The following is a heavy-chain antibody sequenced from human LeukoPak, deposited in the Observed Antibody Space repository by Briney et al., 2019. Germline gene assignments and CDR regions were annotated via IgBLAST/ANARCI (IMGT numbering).Heavy chain of an antibody. V-gene: IGHV3-30*02. Sequence: GGSLRLSCAASGFTFDDYGMSWVRQAPGKGLEWVAFIPYDGSNKYYADSLKGRFTISRDNSKNTLHLQMSSLRAEDTAVYYCAKGHIRYSAYLYYFDYWGQGSLVTVSS. J-gene: IGHJ4*02. CDR1: GFTFDDYG. CDR2: IPYDGSNK. D-gene: IGHD5-12*01. CDR3: AKGHIRYSAYLYYFDY.